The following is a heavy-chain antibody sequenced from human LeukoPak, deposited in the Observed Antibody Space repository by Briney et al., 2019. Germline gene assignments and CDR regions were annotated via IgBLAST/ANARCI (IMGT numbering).Heavy chain of an antibody. J-gene: IGHJ4*02. D-gene: IGHD5-24*01. CDR1: GGPISSGSHH. Sequence: SETLSLTCTVSGGPISSGSHHWGWFRQSPGKGLEWIGTIYYSGSTYYNPSLKSRVTISVDTSKNQFSLKMSSVTAADTAVYYCARHARWLADRPDYWGQGTLVTVSS. V-gene: IGHV4-39*01. CDR3: ARHARWLADRPDY. CDR2: IYYSGST.